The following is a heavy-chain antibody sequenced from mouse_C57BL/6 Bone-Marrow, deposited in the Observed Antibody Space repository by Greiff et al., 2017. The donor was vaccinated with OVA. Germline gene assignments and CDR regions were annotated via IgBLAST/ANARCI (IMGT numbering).Heavy chain of an antibody. CDR1: GFTFSSYA. CDR2: ISSGGDYI. Sequence: EVKLEESGEGLVKPGGSLKLSCAASGFTFSSYAMSWVRQTPEKRLEWVAYISSGGDYIYYADTVKGRFTISRDNARNTLYLQMSSLKSEDTAMYYCTRECSNYAWVAYWGQGTLVTVSA. V-gene: IGHV5-9-1*02. CDR3: TRECSNYAWVAY. D-gene: IGHD2-5*01. J-gene: IGHJ3*01.